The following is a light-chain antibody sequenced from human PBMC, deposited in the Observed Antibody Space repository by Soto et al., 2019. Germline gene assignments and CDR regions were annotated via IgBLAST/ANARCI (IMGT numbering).Light chain of an antibody. Sequence: IQMTQSTSSVSASVGDRVTITCRASQGITNWLAWYQQKPGKAPKLLIYAASGLPSGVPSRFSGSGSGTDFTLTISSLQPEDFATYYCQQSYSTPAWTFGQGTKVDIK. CDR2: AAS. CDR1: QGITNW. CDR3: QQSYSTPAWT. V-gene: IGKV1-12*01. J-gene: IGKJ1*01.